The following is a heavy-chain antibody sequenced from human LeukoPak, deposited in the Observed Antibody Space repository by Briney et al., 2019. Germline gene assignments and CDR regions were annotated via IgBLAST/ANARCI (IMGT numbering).Heavy chain of an antibody. V-gene: IGHV4-59*12. CDR2: IYYSGST. D-gene: IGHD6-13*01. Sequence: SETLSLTCTVSGGSISSYYWSWTRQPPGKGLEWIGYIYYSGSTNYNPSLKSRVTISVDTSKNQFSLKLSSVTAADTAVYYCARVQLIAAAGTNYYYGMDVWGQGTTVTVSS. CDR3: ARVQLIAAAGTNYYYGMDV. CDR1: GGSISSYY. J-gene: IGHJ6*02.